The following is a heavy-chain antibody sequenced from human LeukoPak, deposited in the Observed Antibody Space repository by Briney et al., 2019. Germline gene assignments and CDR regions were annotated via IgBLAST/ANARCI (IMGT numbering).Heavy chain of an antibody. CDR2: INSDGSST. V-gene: IGHV3-74*01. CDR3: ARGRYYYDSSGYYRGYYFDY. D-gene: IGHD3-22*01. J-gene: IGHJ4*02. Sequence: PGGSLRLSCAASGFTFSSYWMRWVRQAPGKGLVWVSRINSDGSSTNYADSVKGRFTISRDNAKNTLYLQMNSLRAEDTAVYYCARGRYYYDSSGYYRGYYFDYWGQGTLVTVSS. CDR1: GFTFSSYW.